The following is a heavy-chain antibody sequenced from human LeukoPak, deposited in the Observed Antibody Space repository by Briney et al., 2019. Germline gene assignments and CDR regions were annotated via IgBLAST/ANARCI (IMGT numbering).Heavy chain of an antibody. J-gene: IGHJ4*02. CDR2: IIPILGIA. D-gene: IGHD5-18*01. CDR3: ARGRGYSYGYFDY. CDR1: GGTFSSYA. V-gene: IGHV1-69*04. Sequence: SVKVSCKASGGTFSSYAISWVRQAPGQGLEWMGRIIPILGIANYAQKFQGRVTITADKSTSTAYMELSSLRSEDTAVYYCARGRGYSYGYFDYWGQGTLVTVSS.